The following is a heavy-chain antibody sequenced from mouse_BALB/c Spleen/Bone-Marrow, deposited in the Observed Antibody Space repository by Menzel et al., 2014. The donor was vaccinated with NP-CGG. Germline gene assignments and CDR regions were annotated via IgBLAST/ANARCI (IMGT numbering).Heavy chain of an antibody. J-gene: IGHJ2*01. Sequence: VKLVESGAELVRPGASVKLSCKASGYTFTSYWINWVKQRPGQGLEWIGNIYPSDSYTNYNQKFKDKAALTVDKSSSTAYMQLSSPTSEDSAVYXXXXXXXXGXSYXDYWGQGTTLTVSS. CDR3: XXXXXXGXSYXDY. V-gene: IGHV1-69*02. CDR1: GYTFTSYW. CDR2: IYPSDSYT.